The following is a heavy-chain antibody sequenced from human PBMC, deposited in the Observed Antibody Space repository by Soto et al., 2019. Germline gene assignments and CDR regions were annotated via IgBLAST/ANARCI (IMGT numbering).Heavy chain of an antibody. V-gene: IGHV4-34*01. CDR2: INHSGST. Sequence: SETLSLTGAVYGGSFSGYYWSWIRQPPGKGLEWIGEINHSGSTNYNPSLKSRVTISVDTSKNQFSLKLSSVTAADTAVYYCARGIRYYGSGSSGYWGQGTLVTVSS. J-gene: IGHJ4*02. CDR3: ARGIRYYGSGSSGY. D-gene: IGHD3-10*01. CDR1: GGSFSGYY.